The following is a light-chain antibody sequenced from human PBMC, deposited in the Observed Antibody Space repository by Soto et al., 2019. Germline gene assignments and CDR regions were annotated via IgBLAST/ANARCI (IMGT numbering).Light chain of an antibody. CDR3: QQRSNWPT. CDR2: DVS. CDR1: QNISNY. J-gene: IGKJ1*01. V-gene: IGKV3-11*01. Sequence: EIVMTQSPATLSVSPGERATLSCRASQNISNYLIWYQQKPGQAPRLLVYDVSNRATDIPARFSGSGSGTDFTLTISSLEPEDFAVYYCQQRSNWPTFGQGTKVDIK.